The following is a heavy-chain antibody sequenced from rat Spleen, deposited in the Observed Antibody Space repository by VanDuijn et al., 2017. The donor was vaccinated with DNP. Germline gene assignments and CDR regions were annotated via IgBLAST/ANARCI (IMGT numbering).Heavy chain of an antibody. V-gene: IGHV5S11*01. CDR1: GFTFSNYD. J-gene: IGHJ2*01. D-gene: IGHD1-3*01. Sequence: EVQLVESGGGLVQPGRSLKLSCVASGFTFSNYDMAWVRQAPTKGLEWVASISSSGGNTYYRDSVKGRFIVSRDNAKNTLNLQMDSLRSEETATYYCARHRAGSYALDAWGQGVMVTASP. CDR3: ARHRAGSYALDA. CDR2: ISSSGGNT.